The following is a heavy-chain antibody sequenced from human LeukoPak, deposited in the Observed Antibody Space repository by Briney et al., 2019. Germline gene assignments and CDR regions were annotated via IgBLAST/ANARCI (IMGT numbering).Heavy chain of an antibody. D-gene: IGHD3-16*02. CDR3: ARDSRRGYLGFSEMDY. CDR2: VSPSNGAT. J-gene: IGHJ4*02. Sequence: ASVKVSCKAAGYTFTDYYIHWVRQAPGQSLEWLGWVSPSNGATMDAQKFKGRVTMTRDTSSTTVYMELSGLRSDDTGVYYCARDSRRGYLGFSEMDYWGQGTLVTVSS. V-gene: IGHV1-2*02. CDR1: GYTFTDYY.